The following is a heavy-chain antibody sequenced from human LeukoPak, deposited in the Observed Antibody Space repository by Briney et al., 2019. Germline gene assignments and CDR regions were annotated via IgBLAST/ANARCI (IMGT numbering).Heavy chain of an antibody. Sequence: ASVKVSCKASGYTFTGYYMHWVRQAPGQGLEWMGWINPNSGGTNYAQKFQGRVTMTRDTSISTAYMELSGLRSDDTAVYYCARGGRYCSGGSCYQDYWGQGTLVTVSS. V-gene: IGHV1-2*02. D-gene: IGHD2-15*01. CDR3: ARGGRYCSGGSCYQDY. CDR2: INPNSGGT. CDR1: GYTFTGYY. J-gene: IGHJ4*02.